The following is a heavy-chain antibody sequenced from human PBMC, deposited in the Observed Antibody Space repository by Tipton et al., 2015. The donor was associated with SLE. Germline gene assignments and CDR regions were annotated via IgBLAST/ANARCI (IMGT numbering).Heavy chain of an antibody. CDR2: IYTSGST. J-gene: IGHJ4*02. Sequence: TLSLTCTVSGGSISSGSYYWSWIRQPAGKGLEWIGRIYTSGSTYYNPSLKSRVTISVDTSKNQFSLKLSSVTAADTAVYYCARHDYNDYYLDYWGQGTLVTVSS. CDR1: GGSISSGSYY. CDR3: ARHDYNDYYLDY. V-gene: IGHV4-61*02. D-gene: IGHD4-11*01.